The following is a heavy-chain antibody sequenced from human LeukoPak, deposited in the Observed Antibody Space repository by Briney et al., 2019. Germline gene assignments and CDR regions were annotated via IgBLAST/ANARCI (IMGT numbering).Heavy chain of an antibody. CDR2: INPNSGGT. V-gene: IGHV1-2*04. D-gene: IGHD3-22*01. J-gene: IGHJ4*02. Sequence: ASVKVSCKASGYTFTSYGISWVRQAPGQGLEWMGWINPNSGGTNYAQKFQGWVTMTRDTSISTAYMELSRLRSDDTAVYYCARGPIPTYYYDSSGYYYVPFFDYWGQGTLVTVSS. CDR3: ARGPIPTYYYDSSGYYYVPFFDY. CDR1: GYTFTSYG.